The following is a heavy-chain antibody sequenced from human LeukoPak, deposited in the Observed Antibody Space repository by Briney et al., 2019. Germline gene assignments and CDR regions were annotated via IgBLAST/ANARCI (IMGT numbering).Heavy chain of an antibody. CDR3: AKGTHCGGDCYYFDY. CDR1: GFTFTSYA. J-gene: IGHJ4*02. V-gene: IGHV3-23*01. Sequence: GGSLRLSCAASGFTFTSYAMSWVRQAPGEGLEWVSAISGSGGSTYYADSEKGRFTISRDNSKNTLYLQMNSLRAEDTAVYFCAKGTHCGGDCYYFDYWGQGTLVTVSS. CDR2: ISGSGGST. D-gene: IGHD2-21*01.